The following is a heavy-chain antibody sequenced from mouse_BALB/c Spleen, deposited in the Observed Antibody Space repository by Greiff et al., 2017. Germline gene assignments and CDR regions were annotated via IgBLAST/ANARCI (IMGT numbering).Heavy chain of an antibody. CDR1: GYSITSDYA. J-gene: IGHJ3*01. CDR2: ISYSGST. D-gene: IGHD1-1*01. Sequence: ESGPGLVKPSQSLSLTCTVTGYSITSDYAWNWIRQFPGNKLEWMGYISYSGSTSYNPSLKSRISITRDTSKNQFFLQLNSVTTEDTATYYCARLYGSSFAYWGQGTLVTVSA. V-gene: IGHV3-2*02. CDR3: ARLYGSSFAY.